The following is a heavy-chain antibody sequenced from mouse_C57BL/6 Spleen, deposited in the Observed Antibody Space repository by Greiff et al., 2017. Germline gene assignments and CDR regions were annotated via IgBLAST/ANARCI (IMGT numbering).Heavy chain of an antibody. D-gene: IGHD1-1*01. J-gene: IGHJ4*01. CDR1: GFSLTSYG. V-gene: IGHV2-5*01. Sequence: VKLMESGPGLVQPSQSLSITCTVSGFSLTSYGVHWVRQSPGKGLEWLGVIWRGGSTDYNAAFMSRLSITKDNSQSQVFFKMNSLQADDTTIYYCANPYYGSSLYAMDYWGQGTSVTVSS. CDR3: ANPYYGSSLYAMDY. CDR2: IWRGGST.